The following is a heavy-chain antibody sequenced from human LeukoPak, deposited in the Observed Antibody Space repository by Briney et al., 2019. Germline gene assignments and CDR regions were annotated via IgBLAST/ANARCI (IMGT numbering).Heavy chain of an antibody. CDR2: ISWNSGSI. CDR3: ATPLDYYDSSGYHQGGD. J-gene: IGHJ4*02. Sequence: GGSLRLSCAASGFTFDDYAMHWVRQAPGKGLEWVSGISWNSGSIGYADSVKGRFTISRDNAKNSLYLQMNSLRAEDTAVYYCATPLDYYDSSGYHQGGDWGQGTLVTVSS. CDR1: GFTFDDYA. V-gene: IGHV3-9*01. D-gene: IGHD3-22*01.